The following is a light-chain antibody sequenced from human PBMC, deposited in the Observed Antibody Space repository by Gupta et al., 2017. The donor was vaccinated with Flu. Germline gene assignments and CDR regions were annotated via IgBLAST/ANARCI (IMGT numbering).Light chain of an antibody. Sequence: QSVLTQPPSVSGAPGQRVTISCTGSSSNIGAGYDVHWYQQLPGTAPKLLIYRNSNRPSGVPDRFSGSKSGTSASLAITGLQAEDEADYYCQSYDSSLSLPYVFGTGTKVTVL. J-gene: IGLJ1*01. CDR3: QSYDSSLSLPYV. CDR2: RNS. CDR1: SSNIGAGYD. V-gene: IGLV1-40*01.